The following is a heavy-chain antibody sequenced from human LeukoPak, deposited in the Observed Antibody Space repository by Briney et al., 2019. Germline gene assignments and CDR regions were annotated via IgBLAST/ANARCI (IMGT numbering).Heavy chain of an antibody. CDR2: INPNSGGT. CDR1: GYTFTGYY. CDR3: TRPDHSGWYGLGAFDL. J-gene: IGHJ3*01. V-gene: IGHV1-2*02. Sequence: GGSVKVSCKASGYTFTGYYMHWVRQAPGQGLEWMGWINPNSGGTNYAQKFQGRVTMTRDTSISTAYMDLSRLRSDDTAVYYCTRPDHSGWYGLGAFDLWGHGTMVTVSS. D-gene: IGHD6-19*01.